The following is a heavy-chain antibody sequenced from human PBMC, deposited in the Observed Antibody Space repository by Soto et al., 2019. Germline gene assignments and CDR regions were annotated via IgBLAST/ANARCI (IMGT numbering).Heavy chain of an antibody. CDR3: ARHHPSGWFDP. V-gene: IGHV1-69*02. CDR1: GGTFRTYT. J-gene: IGHJ5*02. CDR2: IVPILGIA. D-gene: IGHD3-10*01. Sequence: QVQLVQSGAEVKKPESSVKVSCKASGGTFRTYTISWVRQAPGQGLEWMGRIVPILGIANYAQKFQGRGTITSDKSTGTAYMELSSLRAEDTAVFYCARHHPSGWFDPWGQGTLVTVSS.